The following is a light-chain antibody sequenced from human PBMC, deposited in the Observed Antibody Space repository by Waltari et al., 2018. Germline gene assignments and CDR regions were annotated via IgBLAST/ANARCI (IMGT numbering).Light chain of an antibody. V-gene: IGLV4-69*01. CDR1: SGHPTFA. Sequence: QVALTQSPSVSASLGASVRLTCTLSSGHPTFAVPWHPLRPGRGPLFVMKISSDGTHSRGDGIPDRFSGSTSGAERFLTISNVQSEDEAVYVCQTWGTGINWVFGGGTEVTV. CDR2: ISSDGTH. J-gene: IGLJ3*02. CDR3: QTWGTGINWV.